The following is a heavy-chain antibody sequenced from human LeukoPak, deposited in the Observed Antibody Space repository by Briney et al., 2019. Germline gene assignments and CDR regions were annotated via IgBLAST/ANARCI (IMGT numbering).Heavy chain of an antibody. CDR1: GGTFSSYT. Sequence: SVKVSCKASGGTFSSYTISWVRQAPGQGLEWMGRIIPILGIANYAQKFQGRVTITADKSTSTAYMELSGLRSEDTAVYYCARAPGISQAAGYWGQGTLSPSPQ. CDR3: ARAPGISQAAGY. CDR2: IIPILGIA. V-gene: IGHV1-69*02. D-gene: IGHD2-15*01. J-gene: IGHJ4*02.